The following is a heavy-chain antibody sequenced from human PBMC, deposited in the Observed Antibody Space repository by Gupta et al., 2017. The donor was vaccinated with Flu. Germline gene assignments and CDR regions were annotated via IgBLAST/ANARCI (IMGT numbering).Heavy chain of an antibody. Sequence: MHWVRQAPGKGLEWVAIISYDGSQKYYEDSGNCLFTVSRDNSKTTLYLEINSLSAVDTVVSYCARCGGLYGDDGSYYASDVWGQGTKVTVSS. CDR3: ARCGGLYGDDGSYYASDV. D-gene: IGHD2-21*02. CDR2: ISYDGSQK. V-gene: IGHV3-33*05. J-gene: IGHJ6*02.